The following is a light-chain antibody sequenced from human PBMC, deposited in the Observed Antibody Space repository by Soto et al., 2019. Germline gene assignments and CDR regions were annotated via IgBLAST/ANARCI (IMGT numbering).Light chain of an antibody. CDR1: QSVGRDY. V-gene: IGKV3-15*01. Sequence: VTKSPATLSLSPGERAPLSCRASQSVGRDYLAWYQQKPGQAPRLLFYGASTRATGVPARFSGSGSGTELTLTFAGLQFEVFPVYYCKQNTKWLYSFGKGT. CDR3: KQNTKWLYS. J-gene: IGKJ2*03. CDR2: GAS.